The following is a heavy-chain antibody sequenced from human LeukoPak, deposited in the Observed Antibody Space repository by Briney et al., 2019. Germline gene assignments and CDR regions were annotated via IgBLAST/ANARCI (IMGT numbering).Heavy chain of an antibody. CDR3: ARSNGSSWRLFDR. J-gene: IGHJ5*02. V-gene: IGHV5-51*01. Sequence: GEPLKISCKGSGSRFTSYWIGWVRQMPGKGLEGMGIIYPGESDTRYSPSFQGQVTISADKSISTAYLQWSSLKASDTAMYYCARSNGSSWRLFDRWGQGTLVTVSS. CDR1: GSRFTSYW. CDR2: IYPGESDT. D-gene: IGHD6-13*01.